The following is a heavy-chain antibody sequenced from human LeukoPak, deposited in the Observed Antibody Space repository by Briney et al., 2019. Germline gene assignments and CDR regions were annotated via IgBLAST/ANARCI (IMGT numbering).Heavy chain of an antibody. D-gene: IGHD2-2*01. J-gene: IGHJ4*02. CDR2: STHTGST. V-gene: IGHV4-34*01. Sequence: SETLSLTCAVYGGSFSGHYWTWIRQAPGKGLEWIGESTHTGSTNYTPSLKSRVTISVDTSKNQFSLKLTSVSAADTAMYHCARGRTGAAALDFWGAGTLVTVSS. CDR3: ARGRTGAAALDF. CDR1: GGSFSGHY.